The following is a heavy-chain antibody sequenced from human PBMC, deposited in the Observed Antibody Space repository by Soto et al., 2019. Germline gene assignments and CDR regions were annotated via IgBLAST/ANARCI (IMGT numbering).Heavy chain of an antibody. Sequence: PGGSLRLSCAASGFTFSSYSMNWVRQAPGKGLEWVSSISSSSSYIYYADSVKGRFTISRDNAKNSLYLQMNSLRDEDTAVYYCARGGGAGGNFRIHYWGQGTLVTVSS. J-gene: IGHJ4*02. CDR2: ISSSSSYI. CDR3: ARGGGAGGNFRIHY. D-gene: IGHD2-21*02. V-gene: IGHV3-21*01. CDR1: GFTFSSYS.